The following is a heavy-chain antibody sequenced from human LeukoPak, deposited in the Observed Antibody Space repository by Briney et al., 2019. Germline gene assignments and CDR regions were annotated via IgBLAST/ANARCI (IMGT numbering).Heavy chain of an antibody. J-gene: IGHJ4*02. V-gene: IGHV4-61*08. CDR1: GGSISTSDYY. D-gene: IGHD6-6*01. CDR3: ARVGRFGFVAARPPTYYFDY. CDR2: IYYSGST. Sequence: PSETLSLTCTVSGGSISTSDYYWSWIRQPPGKGLEWIGYIYYSGSTNYNPSLKSRVTISVDTSKNQFSLKLSSVTAADTAVYYCARVGRFGFVAARPPTYYFDYWGQGTLVTVSS.